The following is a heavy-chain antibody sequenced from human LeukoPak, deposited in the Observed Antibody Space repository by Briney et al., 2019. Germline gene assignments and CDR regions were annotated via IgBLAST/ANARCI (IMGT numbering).Heavy chain of an antibody. J-gene: IGHJ6*03. Sequence: GASVKVSCKASGYTFTSYYMHWVRQAPGQGLEWMGIINPSGGSTSYAQKFQGRVTMTRDTSTSTVYMELSSLRSEDTAVYYCARLGGITIFGVLMGPFSSRHYMDVWGKGTTVTVSS. CDR3: ARLGGITIFGVLMGPFSSRHYMDV. CDR2: INPSGGST. CDR1: GYTFTSYY. D-gene: IGHD3-3*01. V-gene: IGHV1-46*01.